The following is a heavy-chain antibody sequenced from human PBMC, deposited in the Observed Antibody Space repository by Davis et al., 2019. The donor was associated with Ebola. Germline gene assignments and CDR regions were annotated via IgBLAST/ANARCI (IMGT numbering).Heavy chain of an antibody. CDR3: ARRYCSGGSCYRDNWYDP. CDR1: GGTFSSYA. Sequence: SVKVSCKASGGTFSSYAISWVRQAPGQGLEWMGGIIPIFGTANYAQKFQGRVTITADESTSTAYMELSSLRSEDTAVYYCARRYCSGGSCYRDNWYDPWGQGTLVTVSS. D-gene: IGHD2-15*01. J-gene: IGHJ5*02. V-gene: IGHV1-69*13. CDR2: IIPIFGTA.